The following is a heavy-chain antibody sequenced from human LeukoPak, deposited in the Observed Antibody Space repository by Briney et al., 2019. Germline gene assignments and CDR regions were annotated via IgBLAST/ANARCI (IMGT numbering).Heavy chain of an antibody. Sequence: GGSLRLSCAASGFNFGSYWMDWVRQSSDQGLEWVANIKQDGSEAYYLDSVKGRFTISRDNAKNALFLQMNSLRAEDTAVYYCTRSLDYWGQGTLVTVSS. V-gene: IGHV3-7*01. CDR2: IKQDGSEA. CDR1: GFNFGSYW. J-gene: IGHJ4*02. CDR3: TRSLDY.